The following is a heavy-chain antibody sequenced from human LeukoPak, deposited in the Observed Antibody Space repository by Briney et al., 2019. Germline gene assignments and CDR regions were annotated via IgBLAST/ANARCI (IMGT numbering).Heavy chain of an antibody. D-gene: IGHD5-12*01. J-gene: IGHJ4*02. CDR2: ISGSGGTT. V-gene: IGHV3-23*01. CDR1: GFTFSNYA. Sequence: VGSLRLSCATSGFTFSNYAVSWVRQAPGKGLESVSSISGSGGTTYYADSVKGRFTISRDNSKNTLYLQMNSLRAEDTAVYYCAKDPYRASSGLVDYWGQGTLVTVSS. CDR3: AKDPYRASSGLVDY.